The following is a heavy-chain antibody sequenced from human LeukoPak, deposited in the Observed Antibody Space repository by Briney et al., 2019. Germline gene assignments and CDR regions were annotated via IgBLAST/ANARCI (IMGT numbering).Heavy chain of an antibody. CDR2: INTDGSSA. J-gene: IGHJ4*02. V-gene: IGHV3-74*01. Sequence: GGSLRLSCAASGFTFSDYWMHWVRQAPGKGLVWVSRINTDGSSATYADSVKGRFTISRDNAKNTLYLQMNSLRAEDTAVYYCAKALPSPTFDYWGQGTLVTVSS. CDR1: GFTFSDYW. CDR3: AKALPSPTFDY.